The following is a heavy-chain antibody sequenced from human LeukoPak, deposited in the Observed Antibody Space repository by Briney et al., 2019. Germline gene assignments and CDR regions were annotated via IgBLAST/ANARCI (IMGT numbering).Heavy chain of an antibody. J-gene: IGHJ4*02. V-gene: IGHV3-7*03. CDR1: GFTFSDFY. CDR2: INKDGSEE. Sequence: GGSLRLSCAASGFTFSDFYMSWVRQAPGRGLEWVANINKDGSEEKYVDSVKGRFTISRDNAKNSLYLQMSSLRADDTAVYYCARWPHCQDFWGRGTRVTVSS. CDR3: ARWPHCQDF.